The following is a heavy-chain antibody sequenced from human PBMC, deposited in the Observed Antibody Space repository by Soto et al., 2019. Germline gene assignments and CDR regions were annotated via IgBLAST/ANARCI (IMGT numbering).Heavy chain of an antibody. Sequence: EVQLVKSVGGLVQPGGCLRLACEASGFSFSSYWMLWVREDPGTGLLWVARVSPDGGGTSYADSVKGRFTIFRDNAKNTVYLQMNSLRVEDTAGYFCERGRWELLPADWGQGTLVTVSS. CDR1: GFSFSSYW. CDR2: VSPDGGGT. CDR3: ERGRWELLPAD. D-gene: IGHD1-26*01. V-gene: IGHV3-74*02. J-gene: IGHJ4*02.